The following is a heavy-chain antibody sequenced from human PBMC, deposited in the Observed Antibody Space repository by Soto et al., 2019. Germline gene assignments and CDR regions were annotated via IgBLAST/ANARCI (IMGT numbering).Heavy chain of an antibody. D-gene: IGHD3-22*01. CDR1: GGTFSSYA. CDR3: ATRCHSGRYLGN. V-gene: IGHV1-69*13. Sequence: SVKVSCKASGGTFSSYAISWVRQAPGQGLEWMGGIIPIFGTANYAQKFQGRVTITADESTSTAYMELSSLRSKHTAVYHCATRCHSGRYLGNWGQGTLGAVSS. CDR2: IIPIFGTA. J-gene: IGHJ1*01.